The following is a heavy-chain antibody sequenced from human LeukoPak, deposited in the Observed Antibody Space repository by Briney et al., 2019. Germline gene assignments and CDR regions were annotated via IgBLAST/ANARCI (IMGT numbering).Heavy chain of an antibody. CDR2: IIPIFGTA. D-gene: IGHD1-26*01. CDR1: GGTFSSYA. J-gene: IGHJ4*02. V-gene: IGHV1-69*01. CDR3: AREEEVGATTPDY. Sequence: SVKVSCKASGGTFSSYAISWVRQAPGQGLEWMGGIIPIFGTANYAQKFQGRVTITADESTSTAYMELSSLRSEDTAVYYCAREEEVGATTPDYWGQGTLVTVSS.